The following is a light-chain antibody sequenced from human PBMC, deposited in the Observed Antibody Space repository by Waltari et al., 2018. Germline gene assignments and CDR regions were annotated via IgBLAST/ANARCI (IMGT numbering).Light chain of an antibody. CDR1: QSLSNY. CDR2: DTS. J-gene: IGKJ4*01. V-gene: IGKV3-11*01. Sequence: DTVLTQSPATLSLSPGERATLSCRASQSLSNYLAWYQQKPGQAPRLLIYDTSNRATGIPARFSGSGFGTDFTLTISSLEPEDFAVYYCQQRRNWPLTFGGGTKVEIK. CDR3: QQRRNWPLT.